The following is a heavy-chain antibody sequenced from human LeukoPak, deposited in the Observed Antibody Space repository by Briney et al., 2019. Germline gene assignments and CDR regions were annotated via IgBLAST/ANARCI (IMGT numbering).Heavy chain of an antibody. V-gene: IGHV1-18*01. CDR3: AREGWNDVADS. D-gene: IGHD1-1*01. J-gene: IGHJ4*02. Sequence: ASVKVSCKAPGYTFTNYGISWVRQAPGQGLEWLGWVSAYNGNTNYAQKVQDRVTMTTDTSTTTAYMELRSLTLDDTAVYYCAREGWNDVADSWGQGTRVIVSS. CDR2: VSAYNGNT. CDR1: GYTFTNYG.